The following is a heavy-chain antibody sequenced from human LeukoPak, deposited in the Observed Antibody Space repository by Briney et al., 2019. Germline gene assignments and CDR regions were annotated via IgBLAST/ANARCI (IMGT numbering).Heavy chain of an antibody. CDR3: ARDLAEYSSSSEDWFDP. Sequence: GGSLRLSCAASGFTFSSYSMNWVRQAPGKGLEWVSYISSSSSTIYYADSVKGRFTISRDNAKNSLYLQMNSLRAEDTAVYYCARDLAEYSSSSEDWFDPWGQGTLVTVSS. CDR2: ISSSSSTI. J-gene: IGHJ5*02. CDR1: GFTFSSYS. V-gene: IGHV3-48*04. D-gene: IGHD6-6*01.